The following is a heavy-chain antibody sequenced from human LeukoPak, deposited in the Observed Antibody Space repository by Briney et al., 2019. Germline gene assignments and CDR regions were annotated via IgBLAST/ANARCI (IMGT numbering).Heavy chain of an antibody. J-gene: IGHJ6*02. CDR2: IYHSGST. CDR3: ASSRSYGMDV. CDR1: GDSITTVTFY. V-gene: IGHV4-39*07. Sequence: SETLSLTCAVSGDSITTVTFYWGWIRQPPGKGLEWIGSIYHSGSTNYNPSLKSRVTISVDTSKNQLSLKLSSVTAADTAVYYCASSRSYGMDVWGQGTTVTVSS.